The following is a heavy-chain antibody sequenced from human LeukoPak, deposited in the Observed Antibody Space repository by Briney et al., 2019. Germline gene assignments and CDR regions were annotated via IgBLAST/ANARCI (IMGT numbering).Heavy chain of an antibody. D-gene: IGHD6-19*01. Sequence: SETLCLTCTVSGVSISNYDWSWIRQPPGKGLEWIGYISYTGSTNYNPSLKSRVTISIDTSKNQFSLRLSSVITADTAVYYCVRASSGWSKGSCDYWGEGTLVTVSS. CDR3: VRASSGWSKGSCDY. CDR2: ISYTGST. J-gene: IGHJ4*02. CDR1: GVSISNYD. V-gene: IGHV4-59*01.